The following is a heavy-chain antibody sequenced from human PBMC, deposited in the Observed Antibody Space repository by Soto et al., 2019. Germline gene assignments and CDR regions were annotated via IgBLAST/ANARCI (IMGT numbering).Heavy chain of an antibody. Sequence: GGSLRLSCAASGFTFSSYAMSWVRQAPGKGLEWVSAISGSGGSTYYADSVKGRFTISRDNSKNTLYLQMNSLRAEDTAVYYCAKDPTQEWLLLEARYFDYWGQGTLVTVSS. CDR1: GFTFSSYA. CDR2: ISGSGGST. CDR3: AKDPTQEWLLLEARYFDY. D-gene: IGHD3-22*01. J-gene: IGHJ4*02. V-gene: IGHV3-23*01.